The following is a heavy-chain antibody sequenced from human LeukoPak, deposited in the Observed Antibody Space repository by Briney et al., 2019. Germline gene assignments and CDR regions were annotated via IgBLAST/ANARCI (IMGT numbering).Heavy chain of an antibody. CDR3: ARGVPYSSSPSSDY. J-gene: IGHJ4*02. CDR2: ISSSGSTI. Sequence: TGGSLRLSCAASGLTSSSYEMNWVRQAPGEGLEWVSYISSSGSTIYYADSVKGRFTISRDNAKNSLYLQMNSLRSEDTAVYYCARGVPYSSSPSSDYWGQGTLVTVSS. D-gene: IGHD6-6*01. CDR1: GLTSSSYE. V-gene: IGHV3-48*03.